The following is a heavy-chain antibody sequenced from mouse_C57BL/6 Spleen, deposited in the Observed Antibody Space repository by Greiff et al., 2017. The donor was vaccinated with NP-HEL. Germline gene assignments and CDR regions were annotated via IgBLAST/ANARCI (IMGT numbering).Heavy chain of an antibody. CDR3: ARGDGTDY. J-gene: IGHJ2*01. CDR2: ISSGSSTI. V-gene: IGHV5-17*01. Sequence: VQLQQSGGGLVKPGGSLKLSCAASGFTFSDYGMHWVRQAPEKGLEWVAYISSGSSTIYYADTVKGRFTISRDNAKNTLFLQMTSLRSEDTAMYYCARGDGTDYWGQGTTLTVSS. D-gene: IGHD2-3*01. CDR1: GFTFSDYG.